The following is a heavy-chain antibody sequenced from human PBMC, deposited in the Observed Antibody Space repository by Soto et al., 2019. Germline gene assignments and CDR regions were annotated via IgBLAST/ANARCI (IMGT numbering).Heavy chain of an antibody. D-gene: IGHD2-15*01. V-gene: IGHV4-59*01. CDR2: IYHSGST. J-gene: IGHJ5*02. CDR3: ARDATLQGYCSGGGCYPSPFDP. Sequence: NPSETLSLTCTVSGGSISSYYWSWIRQPPGKGLEWIGYIYHSGSTNYNPSLKSRVTISVDTSKNQFSLKLSSVTAADTAVYYCARDATLQGYCSGGGCYPSPFDPWGQGTLVTVSS. CDR1: GGSISSYY.